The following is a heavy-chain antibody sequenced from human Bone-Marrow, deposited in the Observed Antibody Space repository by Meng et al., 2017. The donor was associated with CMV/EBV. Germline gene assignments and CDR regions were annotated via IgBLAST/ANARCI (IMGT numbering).Heavy chain of an antibody. Sequence: AASGFTFSSYAMSWVRQAPGKGLEWVSGISSSGGYTYYADSVKGRFTISRDNSKNTLYLQMDSLRAEDTAVYYCAKKGKYSSSWTDYWGQGILVTVSS. D-gene: IGHD6-13*01. J-gene: IGHJ4*02. V-gene: IGHV3-23*01. CDR1: GFTFSSYA. CDR3: AKKGKYSSSWTDY. CDR2: ISSSGGYT.